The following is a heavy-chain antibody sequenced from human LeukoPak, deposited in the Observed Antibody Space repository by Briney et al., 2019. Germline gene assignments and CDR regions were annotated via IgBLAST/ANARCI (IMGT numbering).Heavy chain of an antibody. D-gene: IGHD6-19*01. J-gene: IGHJ4*02. Sequence: ASVKVSCKASGYTFTSYAMNWVRQAPGQGLEWMGWINTNTGNPTYAQGFTGRFVFSLDTSVSTAYLQISSLKAEDTAVYYCARVSANQAVSSGWYLGLDYWGQGTLVTVSS. CDR3: ARVSANQAVSSGWYLGLDY. CDR1: GYTFTSYA. CDR2: INTNTGNP. V-gene: IGHV7-4-1*02.